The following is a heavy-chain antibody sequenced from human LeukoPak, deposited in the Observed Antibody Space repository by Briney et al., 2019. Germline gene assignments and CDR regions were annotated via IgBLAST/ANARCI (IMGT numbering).Heavy chain of an antibody. Sequence: GGSLRLSCVGSGFTFSSYAMSWVRQAPGRGLEWVSDISGSGDIGDSTAYADSVKGLFTITRDNSRNTLYLEMNSLRGEDTAVYYCAKGLRMRVGLPLWGQGTQVTVSS. CDR2: ISGSGDIGDST. J-gene: IGHJ4*02. V-gene: IGHV3-23*01. D-gene: IGHD3/OR15-3a*01. CDR1: GFTFSSYA. CDR3: AKGLRMRVGLPL.